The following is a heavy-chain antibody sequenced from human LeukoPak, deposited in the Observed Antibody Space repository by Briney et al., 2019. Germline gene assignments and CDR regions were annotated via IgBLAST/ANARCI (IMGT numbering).Heavy chain of an antibody. CDR2: MNPNTGNR. J-gene: IGHJ5*02. CDR3: ARGLPTRGSSWFEP. Sequence: ASVKVSCKASGYTFTSSDINWVRQAAGQGLEWLGWMNPNTGNRAYAPKFQGRVTMTRDTSSSTAYMELSSRTSDDTAVYYCARGLPTRGSSWFEPWGQGTLVTVSS. CDR1: GYTFTSSD. D-gene: IGHD3-10*01. V-gene: IGHV1-8*01.